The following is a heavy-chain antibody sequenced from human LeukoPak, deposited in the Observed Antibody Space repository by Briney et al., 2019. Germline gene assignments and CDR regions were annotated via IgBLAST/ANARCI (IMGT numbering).Heavy chain of an antibody. Sequence: EASETLSLTCGVHGGSFSGYYWTWIRQAPGKGLELIGEINYLGTTSYNPSLKSRVTLSVDTSKNQFSLRLRSVTAADTAVYYCARGLSGTMVRFSNYFYMDVWGNGTTVSVSS. CDR2: INYLGTT. V-gene: IGHV4-34*01. CDR1: GGSFSGYY. CDR3: ARGLSGTMVRFSNYFYMDV. J-gene: IGHJ6*03. D-gene: IGHD1-1*01.